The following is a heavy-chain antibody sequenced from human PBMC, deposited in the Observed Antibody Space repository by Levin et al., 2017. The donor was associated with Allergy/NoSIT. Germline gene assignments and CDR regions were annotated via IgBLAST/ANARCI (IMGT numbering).Heavy chain of an antibody. D-gene: IGHD1-26*01. CDR3: ARSLVGATFDF. J-gene: IGHJ4*01. CDR2: INPNSGGI. V-gene: IGHV1-2*02. Sequence: GASVKVSCKSSGYNFPDFYVHWLRQAPGLGLEWMGLINPNSGGIKYAEKFQGRVTMTRDTSIRTAYMQLSSLTPDDTAVYYCARSLVGATFDFWGHGTLVTVSS. CDR1: GYNFPDFY.